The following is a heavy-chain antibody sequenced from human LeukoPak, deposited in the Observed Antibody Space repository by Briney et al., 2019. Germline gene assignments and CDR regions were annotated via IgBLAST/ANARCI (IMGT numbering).Heavy chain of an antibody. CDR3: ARGEWELPFDY. V-gene: IGHV4-59*08. CDR1: GGSISSYY. Sequence: SETLSLTCTVSGGSISSYYWSWIRQPPGKGLEWIGYIYYSGSTDYNPSLKSRVTISVDTSKNQFSLKLSSVTAADTAVYYCARGEWELPFDYWGQGTLVTVSS. D-gene: IGHD1-26*01. CDR2: IYYSGST. J-gene: IGHJ4*02.